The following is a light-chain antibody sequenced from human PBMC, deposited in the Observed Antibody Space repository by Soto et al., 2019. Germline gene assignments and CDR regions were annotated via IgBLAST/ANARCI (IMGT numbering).Light chain of an antibody. J-gene: IGKJ1*01. CDR3: QQYNNWPWT. CDR1: QSVSNN. CDR2: GAS. V-gene: IGKV3-15*01. Sequence: EIVLTQSPGTLSLSPVQSATLSCRASQSVSNNYLAWYQQKPGQAPMLLIYGASTRATGIPARFSGSGSGTEFTLTISSLQSEDFAVYYCQQYNNWPWTFGQGTKVDIK.